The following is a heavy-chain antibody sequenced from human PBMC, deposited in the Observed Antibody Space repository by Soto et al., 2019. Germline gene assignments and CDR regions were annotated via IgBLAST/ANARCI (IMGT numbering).Heavy chain of an antibody. CDR1: GGSISSSSYY. Sequence: QLQLQESGPGLVKPSETLSLTCTVSGGSISSSSYYWGWIRQPPGEGLEWIGSIYYSGSTYYNPSLKSRVTISVDTSKTQFSLKLSSVTAADTAVYYCARRLYYDSSGFEGGGMDVWGQGTTVTVSS. CDR2: IYYSGST. V-gene: IGHV4-39*01. J-gene: IGHJ6*02. CDR3: ARRLYYDSSGFEGGGMDV. D-gene: IGHD3-22*01.